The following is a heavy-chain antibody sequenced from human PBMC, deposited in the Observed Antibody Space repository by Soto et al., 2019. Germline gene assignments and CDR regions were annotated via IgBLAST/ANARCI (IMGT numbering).Heavy chain of an antibody. CDR3: AKNFEYSSFNFDY. CDR1: GFTFSSYG. V-gene: IGHV3-30*18. D-gene: IGHD6-6*01. Sequence: GGSLRLSCAASGFTFSSYGMHWVRQAPGKGLEWVAVISYDGSNKYYADSVKGRFTISRDNSKNTLYLQMNSLRAEDTAVYYCAKNFEYSSFNFDYWGQGTLVTVSS. CDR2: ISYDGSNK. J-gene: IGHJ4*02.